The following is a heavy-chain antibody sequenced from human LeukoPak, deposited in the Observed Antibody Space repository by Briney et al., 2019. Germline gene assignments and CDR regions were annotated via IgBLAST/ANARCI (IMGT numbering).Heavy chain of an antibody. Sequence: GGSLRLSCAVSGFTFSSYWMHWARQAPGKGLVWVSRIDRDGSRINYADSVKGRFTISRDNGKNTLFLQMNSLRAEDAAVYYCVRGNDYGGPHYWGQGTLVTVSS. D-gene: IGHD4-23*01. CDR2: IDRDGSRI. V-gene: IGHV3-74*01. J-gene: IGHJ4*02. CDR1: GFTFSSYW. CDR3: VRGNDYGGPHY.